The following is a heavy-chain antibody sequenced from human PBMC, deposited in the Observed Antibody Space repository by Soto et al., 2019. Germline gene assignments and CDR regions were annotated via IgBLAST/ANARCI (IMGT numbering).Heavy chain of an antibody. D-gene: IGHD5-12*01. V-gene: IGHV4-59*01. CDR2: IYYSGST. J-gene: IGHJ3*02. CDR3: ARDMRRVATITDDAFDI. CDR1: GGSISSYY. Sequence: LSLTCSVSGGSISSYYWSWIRQPPGKGLEWIGYIYYSGSTNYNPSLKSRVTISVDTSKNQFSLKLSSVTAADMDVYYCARDMRRVATITDDAFDIWGQGTMVTVSS.